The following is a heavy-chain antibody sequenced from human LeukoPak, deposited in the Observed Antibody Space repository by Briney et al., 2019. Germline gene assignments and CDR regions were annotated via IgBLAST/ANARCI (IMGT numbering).Heavy chain of an antibody. D-gene: IGHD1-26*01. V-gene: IGHV4-4*07. Sequence: KPSETLSLTCTVSGGSISSYYWSWIRQPAGKGLEWIGRIYTSGSTNYNPSLKSRVTISVDTSKNQFSLKLSSVTAADTAVYYCARHWAEWELLSFVDYWGQGTLVTVSS. CDR2: IYTSGST. CDR3: ARHWAEWELLSFVDY. J-gene: IGHJ4*02. CDR1: GGSISSYY.